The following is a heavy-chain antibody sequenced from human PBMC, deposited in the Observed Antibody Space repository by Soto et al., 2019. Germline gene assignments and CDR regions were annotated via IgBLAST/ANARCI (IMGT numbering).Heavy chain of an antibody. CDR2: IIPIFGTA. D-gene: IGHD3-9*01. CDR3: ARNPRDFDWSPYYYYGMDV. V-gene: IGHV1-69*13. CDR1: GGTFSSYA. J-gene: IGHJ6*02. Sequence: SVKVSCKASGGTFSSYAISWVRQAPGQGLEWMGGIIPIFGTANYAQKFQGRVTITADESTSTAYMELSSLRSEDTAVYYCARNPRDFDWSPYYYYGMDVWGQGTTVTVSS.